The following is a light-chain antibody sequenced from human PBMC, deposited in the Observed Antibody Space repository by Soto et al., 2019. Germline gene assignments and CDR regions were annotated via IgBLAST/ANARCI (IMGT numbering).Light chain of an antibody. V-gene: IGKV1-39*01. CDR3: QQTYNTPPIT. CDR1: QSISSY. Sequence: DIQMTQTPSSLSASVGDRVTITFPASQSISSYLNWYPQKPGKGPKVLIYAASSLQSGVPSRFSGSGSGTAFTLTISSLQPEDFATYYCQQTYNTPPITFGQGTRLEIK. J-gene: IGKJ5*01. CDR2: AAS.